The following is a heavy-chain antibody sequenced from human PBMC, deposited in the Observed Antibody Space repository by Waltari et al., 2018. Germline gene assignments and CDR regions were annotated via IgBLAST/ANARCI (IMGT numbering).Heavy chain of an antibody. CDR2: INEDGTTT. Sequence: EVQVVESGGGLAQPGGSLRLSCVASGVRFSPYWMHWVREATGKGRGGVSRINEDGTTTNYGDSVKGRFTISRDNARSTLYLEMNSLRAEDTALYYCARDFGGPRDHWGQGTLVTVAS. J-gene: IGHJ4*02. CDR3: ARDFGGPRDH. D-gene: IGHD3-10*01. V-gene: IGHV3-74*01. CDR1: GVRFSPYW.